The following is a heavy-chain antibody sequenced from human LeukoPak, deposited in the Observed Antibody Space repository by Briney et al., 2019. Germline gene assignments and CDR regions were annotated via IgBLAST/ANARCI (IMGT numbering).Heavy chain of an antibody. CDR3: ASHVAVGETA. V-gene: IGHV4-34*01. CDR2: INHSGST. D-gene: IGHD1-26*01. Sequence: KPSETLSLTCAVYGGSFSGYYWSWIRQPPGEGLEWIGEINHSGSTNYNPSLKSRVTISVDTSKNQFSLKLTSVTAADTAVYYCASHVAVGETAWGRGTLVTVFS. CDR1: GGSFSGYY. J-gene: IGHJ5*02.